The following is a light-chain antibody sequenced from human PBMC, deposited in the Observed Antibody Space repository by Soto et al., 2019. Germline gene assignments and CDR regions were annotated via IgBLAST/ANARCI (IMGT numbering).Light chain of an antibody. CDR1: QHVCSK. J-gene: IGKJ2*01. Sequence: EIAMTQSPATLSVSPGGSDSLSFRALQHVCSKLAWYRQKPGHASTLLIYRSSTRGTGIPATLSGSGSGTEFNHTISSLYAEDFAVYYCQQYTKRPYTCGQGTKLEI. CDR3: QQYTKRPYT. V-gene: IGKV3-15*01. CDR2: RSS.